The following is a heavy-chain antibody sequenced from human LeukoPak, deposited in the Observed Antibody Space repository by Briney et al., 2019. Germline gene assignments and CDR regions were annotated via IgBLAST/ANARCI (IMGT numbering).Heavy chain of an antibody. J-gene: IGHJ3*02. V-gene: IGHV3-30-3*01. CDR2: ISYDGSNK. CDR3: AREDMVNDAFDI. D-gene: IGHD5-18*01. CDR1: GFTFGSYA. Sequence: PGRSLRLSCAASGFTFGSYAMHWVRQAPGKGLEWVAVISYDGSNKYYADSVKGRFTISRDNSKNTLYLQMNSLRAEDTAVYYCAREDMVNDAFDIWGQGTMVTVSS.